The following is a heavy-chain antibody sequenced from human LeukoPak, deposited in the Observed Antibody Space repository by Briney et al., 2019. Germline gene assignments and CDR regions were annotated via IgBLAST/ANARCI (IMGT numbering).Heavy chain of an antibody. J-gene: IGHJ4*02. CDR3: ARAGDYYDSSGYYYYFDY. CDR2: ISSSSSSYI. V-gene: IGHV3-21*01. CDR1: GFTFSSYS. Sequence: GGSLRLSCAASGFTFSSYSMNWVRQAPGKGLEWVSSISSSSSSYIYYADSVKGLFTISRDNAKNSLYLQMNSLRAEDTAVYYCARAGDYYDSSGYYYYFDYWGQGTLVTVSS. D-gene: IGHD3-22*01.